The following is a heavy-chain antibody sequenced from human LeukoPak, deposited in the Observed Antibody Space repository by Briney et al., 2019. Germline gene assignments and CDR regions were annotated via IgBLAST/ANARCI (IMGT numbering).Heavy chain of an antibody. J-gene: IGHJ5*02. D-gene: IGHD4-17*01. V-gene: IGHV1-18*01. CDR1: GYTFTSYD. CDR3: ARIWLDGDYDRVTNWFDP. Sequence: GASVKVSCKASGYTFTSYDINWVRQATGQGLEWMGWISAYNGNTNYAQKLQGRVTVTTDTSTSTAYMELRSLRSDDTAVYYCARIWLDGDYDRVTNWFDPWGQGTLVTVSS. CDR2: ISAYNGNT.